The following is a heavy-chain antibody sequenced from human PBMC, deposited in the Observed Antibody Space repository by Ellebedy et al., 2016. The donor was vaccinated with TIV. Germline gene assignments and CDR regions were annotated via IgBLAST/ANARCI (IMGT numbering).Heavy chain of an antibody. CDR1: GYSFTSYW. V-gene: IGHV5-51*01. Sequence: GESLKISCKGSGYSFTSYWIGWVRQMPGKGLEWMGIIYPGDSDTRYSPSFQGQVTISADKSISTAYLQWSSLKASDTAMYYCARLPYYSPYYYYGMDVWGQGTTVTVSS. J-gene: IGHJ6*02. D-gene: IGHD1-26*01. CDR2: IYPGDSDT. CDR3: ARLPYYSPYYYYGMDV.